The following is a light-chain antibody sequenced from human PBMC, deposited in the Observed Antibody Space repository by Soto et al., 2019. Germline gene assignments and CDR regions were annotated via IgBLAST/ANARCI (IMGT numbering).Light chain of an antibody. CDR3: SAYTVSRTYV. J-gene: IGLJ1*01. CDR1: SSDVGAYNF. V-gene: IGLV2-14*03. Sequence: QSVRTQPASVSGSPGQSITISCTVTSSDVGAYNFVSWHQQHPGNAPKLMIYNVYDRPSGISYRCSGSKSGNTASLTXXGLQGEDEADYYCSAYTVSRTYVFGTGTKVTVL. CDR2: NVY.